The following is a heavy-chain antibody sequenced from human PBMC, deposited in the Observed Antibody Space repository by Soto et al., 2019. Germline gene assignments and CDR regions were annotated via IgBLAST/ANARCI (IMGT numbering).Heavy chain of an antibody. D-gene: IGHD4-17*01. V-gene: IGHV3-21*01. J-gene: IGHJ2*01. CDR2: ISSSSSYI. Sequence: GGSLRLSCAASGFTFSSYSMNWVRQAPGKGLEWVSSISSSSSYIYYADSVKGRFTISRDNAKNSLYLQMNSLRAEDTAVYYCARDEFAYGGNWSFDLWGRGTLVTVSS. CDR1: GFTFSSYS. CDR3: ARDEFAYGGNWSFDL.